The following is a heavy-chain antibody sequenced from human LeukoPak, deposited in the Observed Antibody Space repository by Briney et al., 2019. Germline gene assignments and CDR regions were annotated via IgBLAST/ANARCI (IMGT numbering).Heavy chain of an antibody. J-gene: IGHJ4*02. CDR2: INRDGRVQ. CDR1: GFNFSPYW. Sequence: VGSLRLSCAASGFNFSPYWMSWIRQAPGKGLEWVATINRDGRVQYYVDSVKGRFSISKDNARNSLYLQMYSLRAEDTAVYYCARESYSSFDYWGQGALVTVSS. D-gene: IGHD2-21*01. CDR3: ARESYSSFDY. V-gene: IGHV3-7*01.